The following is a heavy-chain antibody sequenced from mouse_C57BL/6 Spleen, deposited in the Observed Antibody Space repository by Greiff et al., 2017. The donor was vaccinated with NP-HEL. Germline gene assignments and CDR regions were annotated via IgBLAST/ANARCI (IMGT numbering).Heavy chain of an antibody. CDR3: AKSLWDAWFAY. J-gene: IGHJ3*01. D-gene: IGHD4-1*01. Sequence: QVQLQQSGAELVRPGTSVKVSCKASGYAFTNYLIEWVKQRPGQGLEWIGVINPGSGGTNYNEKFKGKATLTADKSSSTAYMQLSSLTSEDSAVYFCAKSLWDAWFAYWGQGTLVTVSA. V-gene: IGHV1-54*01. CDR1: GYAFTNYL. CDR2: INPGSGGT.